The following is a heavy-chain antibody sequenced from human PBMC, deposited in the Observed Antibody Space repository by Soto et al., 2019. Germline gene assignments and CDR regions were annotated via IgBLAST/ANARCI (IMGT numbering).Heavy chain of an antibody. D-gene: IGHD3-3*01. V-gene: IGHV4-39*01. Sequence: SETLSLTCTVSGGSISSSSYYWGWIRQPPGKGLEWIGSIYYSGSTYYNPSLKSRVTISVDTSKNQFSLKLSSVTAADTAVYYCARASDFWSGYYGSYYFDYWGQGTLVTVSS. CDR3: ARASDFWSGYYGSYYFDY. CDR2: IYYSGST. J-gene: IGHJ4*02. CDR1: GGSISSSSYY.